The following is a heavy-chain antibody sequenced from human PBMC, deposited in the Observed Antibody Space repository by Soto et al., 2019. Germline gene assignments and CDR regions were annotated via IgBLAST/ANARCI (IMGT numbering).Heavy chain of an antibody. Sequence: EVQLVESGGGLVQPGGSLRLSCAASGFTFNDHYIDWVRQPPGKGLEWVGRTRNKGNTYTTEYAASVKGRFTISRDASKNSLYLQMGSLKIDDTAVYYCARSGSSTSCYDSRGQGTLVTVSS. D-gene: IGHD2-2*01. CDR2: TRNKGNTYTT. J-gene: IGHJ4*02. V-gene: IGHV3-72*01. CDR1: GFTFNDHY. CDR3: ARSGSSTSCYDS.